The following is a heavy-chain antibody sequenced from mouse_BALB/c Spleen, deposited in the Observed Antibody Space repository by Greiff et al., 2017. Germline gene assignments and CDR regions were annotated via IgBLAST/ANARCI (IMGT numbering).Heavy chain of an antibody. CDR1: GFTFSSYG. CDR3: ARRRYWFAY. CDR2: ISSGGSYT. Sequence: EVKLVESGGDLVKPGGSLKLSCAASGFTFSSYGMSWVRQTPDKRLEWVATISSGGSYTYYPDSVKGRFTISRDNAKNTLYLQMSSLKSEDTAMYYCARRRYWFAYWGQGTLVTVSA. J-gene: IGHJ3*01. D-gene: IGHD2-14*01. V-gene: IGHV5-6*02.